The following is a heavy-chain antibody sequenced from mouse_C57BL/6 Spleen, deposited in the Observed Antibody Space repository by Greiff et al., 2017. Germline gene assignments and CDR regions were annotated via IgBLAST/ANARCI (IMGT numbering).Heavy chain of an antibody. CDR1: GYTFTDYE. CDR3: TNRGTTVVESAMDY. J-gene: IGHJ4*01. CDR2: IDPETGGT. D-gene: IGHD1-1*01. Sequence: VQRVESGAELVRPGASVTLSCKASGYTFTDYEMHWVKQTPVHGLEWIGAIDPETGGTAYNQKFKGKAILTADKSSSTAYMELRSLTSEDSAVYYCTNRGTTVVESAMDYWGQGTSVTVSS. V-gene: IGHV1-15*01.